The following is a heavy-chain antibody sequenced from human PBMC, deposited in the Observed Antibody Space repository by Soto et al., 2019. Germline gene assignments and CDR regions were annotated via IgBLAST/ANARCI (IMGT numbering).Heavy chain of an antibody. CDR2: INHSGST. D-gene: IGHD6-13*01. Sequence: SETLSLTCAVYGGSFSGYYWSWIRQPPGKGLEWIGEINHSGSTNYNPSLKSRVTISVDTSKNQFSLKLSSVTAADTAVYYCASGFKAAAGTVGWGQGTLVTVSS. CDR3: ASGFKAAAGTVG. J-gene: IGHJ4*02. CDR1: GGSFSGYY. V-gene: IGHV4-34*01.